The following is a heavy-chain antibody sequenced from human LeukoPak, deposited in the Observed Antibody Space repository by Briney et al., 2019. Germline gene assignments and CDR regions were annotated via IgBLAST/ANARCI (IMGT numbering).Heavy chain of an antibody. D-gene: IGHD2-2*01. CDR3: AQDIVVVPAAMAGGDFDY. V-gene: IGHV3-23*01. CDR1: GFTFSSYA. J-gene: IGHJ4*02. Sequence: GGSLRLSCAASGFTFSSYAMSWVRQAPGKGLEWVSAISGSGGSTYYADSVKGRFTISRDNSKNTLYLQMNSLRAEDTAVYYCAQDIVVVPAAMAGGDFDYWGQETLVTVSS. CDR2: ISGSGGST.